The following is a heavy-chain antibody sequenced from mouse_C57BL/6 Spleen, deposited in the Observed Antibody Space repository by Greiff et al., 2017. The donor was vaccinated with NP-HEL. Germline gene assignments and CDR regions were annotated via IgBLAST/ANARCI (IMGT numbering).Heavy chain of an antibody. J-gene: IGHJ2*01. V-gene: IGHV1-64*01. CDR3: ARGNGYVYYFDY. Sequence: VQLQQPGAELVKPGASVKLSCKASGYTFTSYWMHWVKQRPGQGLEWIGMIHPNSGSTNYNEKFKSKATLTVDKSSSTAYMQLSSLTSEDSAVYYCARGNGYVYYFDYWGQGTTLTVSS. CDR2: IHPNSGST. CDR1: GYTFTSYW. D-gene: IGHD1-1*02.